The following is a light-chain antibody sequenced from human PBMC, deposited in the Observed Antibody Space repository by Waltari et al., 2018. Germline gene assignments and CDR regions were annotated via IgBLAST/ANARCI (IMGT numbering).Light chain of an antibody. CDR1: QSISGA. V-gene: IGKV1-39*01. J-gene: IGKJ4*01. CDR3: LQTYSTPLT. Sequence: DIQMTQSPSSLSASVGDRVTITCRASQSISGALRWYQQKTGKAPKLLIYAAASLQRGVPSRFSGSASGTYFTLTISSLQPEDFATYYCLQTYSTPLTFGGGTNVDIK. CDR2: AAA.